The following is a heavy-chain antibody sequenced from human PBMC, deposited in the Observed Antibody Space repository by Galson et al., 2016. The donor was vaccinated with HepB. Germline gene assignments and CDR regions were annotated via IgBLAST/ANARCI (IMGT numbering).Heavy chain of an antibody. CDR2: TRNRARSHTT. J-gene: IGHJ4*02. CDR3: TRTGLAAGFDY. CDR1: GFILSDYY. Sequence: SLRLSCAASGFILSDYYMDWVRQAPGKGLEWVGRTRNRARSHTTDYAASVKGRFTISRDNSRSSVYLQMNGLKADDTAVSYCTRTGLAAGFDYWGRGILVTVSS. D-gene: IGHD6-25*01. V-gene: IGHV3-72*01.